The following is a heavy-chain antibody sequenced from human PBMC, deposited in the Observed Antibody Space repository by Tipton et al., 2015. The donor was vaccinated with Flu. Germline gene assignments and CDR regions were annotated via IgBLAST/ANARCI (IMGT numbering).Heavy chain of an antibody. D-gene: IGHD4-11*01. J-gene: IGHJ5*02. CDR3: ARRDFSNYVSDPKSWFDP. CDR1: GDSLGSSYY. CDR2: IHTSAGT. Sequence: TLSLTCSVSGDSLGSSYYWAWIRQPPGRGLEWIGNIHTSAGTYYNTSLKSRVNISVDRSKNQFSLRLASVTAADTAVYFCARRDFSNYVSDPKSWFDPWGQGILVTVSP. V-gene: IGHV4-38-2*01.